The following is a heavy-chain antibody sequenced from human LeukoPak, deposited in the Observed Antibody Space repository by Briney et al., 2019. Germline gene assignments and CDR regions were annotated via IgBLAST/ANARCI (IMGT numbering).Heavy chain of an antibody. CDR1: AASFTSYA. Sequence: ASVNVSCSASAASFTSYAISWVRQAPGPGHGWMGRIIPILGIASYAQKVQGRVTITADKSTSTAYMELSSLRSEDTAVYYCATLEVVTRGGDYWGQGTLVTVSS. CDR2: IIPILGIA. CDR3: ATLEVVTRGGDY. V-gene: IGHV1-69*04. J-gene: IGHJ4*02. D-gene: IGHD3-22*01.